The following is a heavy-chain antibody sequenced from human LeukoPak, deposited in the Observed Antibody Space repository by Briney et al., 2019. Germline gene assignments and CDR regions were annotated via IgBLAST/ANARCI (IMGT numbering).Heavy chain of an antibody. CDR3: AKDVPFRTPAFDY. J-gene: IGHJ4*02. CDR2: ISGSGGST. V-gene: IGHV3-23*01. Sequence: GGSLRLSCAASGFTFSDYYMSWIRQAPGKGLEWVSAISGSGGSTYYADSVKGRFTISRDNSKNTLYLQMNSLRAEDTAVYYCAKDVPFRTPAFDYWGQGTLVTVSS. CDR1: GFTFSDYY. D-gene: IGHD2-2*01.